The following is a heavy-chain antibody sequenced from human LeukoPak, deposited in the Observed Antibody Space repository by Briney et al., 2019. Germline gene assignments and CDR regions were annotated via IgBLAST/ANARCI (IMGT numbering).Heavy chain of an antibody. V-gene: IGHV3-23*01. D-gene: IGHD4-23*01. CDR1: GFTFSSYA. CDR3: AKEGGLPNSRDNNFDY. Sequence: GGSLRLSCAASGFTFSSYAMSWVRQAPGKGLGWVSAISGSGGSTYYADSVKGRLTISRDNSKNTLYLQMNSLRAEDTAVYYCAKEGGLPNSRDNNFDYWGQGTLVTVSP. J-gene: IGHJ4*02. CDR2: ISGSGGST.